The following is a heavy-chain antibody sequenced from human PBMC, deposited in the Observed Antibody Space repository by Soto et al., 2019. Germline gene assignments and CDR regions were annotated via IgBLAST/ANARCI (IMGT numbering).Heavy chain of an antibody. Sequence: QVQLQESGPGLVKPSETLSLTCTVSGGSISSYYWSWIRQPPGKGLEWIGYIYYSGSTNYNPSLKIRVTISVDTSKNQFSLKLSSVTAADTAVYYCARSVAAADFDYWGQGTLVTVSS. J-gene: IGHJ4*02. CDR1: GGSISSYY. D-gene: IGHD6-13*01. V-gene: IGHV4-59*01. CDR2: IYYSGST. CDR3: ARSVAAADFDY.